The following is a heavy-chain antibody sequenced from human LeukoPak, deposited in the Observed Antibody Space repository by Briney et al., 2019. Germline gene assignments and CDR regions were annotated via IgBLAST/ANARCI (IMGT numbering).Heavy chain of an antibody. Sequence: GGSLRLSCAASGFTFDDYAMHWVRQAPGKGLEWVSGISWNSGSIGYADSVKGRFTISRDNAKNSLYLQMNSLRAEDTALYYCAKDEFGELPNRLFDYWGQGTLVTVSS. CDR1: GFTFDDYA. J-gene: IGHJ4*02. D-gene: IGHD3-10*01. V-gene: IGHV3-9*01. CDR3: AKDEFGELPNRLFDY. CDR2: ISWNSGSI.